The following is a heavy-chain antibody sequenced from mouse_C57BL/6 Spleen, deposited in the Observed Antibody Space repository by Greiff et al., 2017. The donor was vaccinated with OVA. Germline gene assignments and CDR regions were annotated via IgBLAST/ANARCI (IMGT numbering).Heavy chain of an antibody. CDR1: GFTFRDYG. J-gene: IGHJ4*01. D-gene: IGHD2-5*01. V-gene: IGHV5-17*01. Sequence: EVQGVESGGGLVKPGGSLKLSCAASGFTFRDYGMHWVRQAPEKGLEWVAYISSGSSTIYYADTVKGRFTISRDNAKNTLFLQMTSLRSEDTAMYYCARRSNYYYAMDYWGQGTSVTVSS. CDR3: ARRSNYYYAMDY. CDR2: ISSGSSTI.